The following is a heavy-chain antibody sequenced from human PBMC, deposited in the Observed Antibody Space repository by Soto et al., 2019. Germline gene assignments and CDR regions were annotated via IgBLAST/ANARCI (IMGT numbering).Heavy chain of an antibody. CDR3: ARDRDSSLWDY. Sequence: ASVKVSCKASGYTFTGYYMHWVRQAPGQGLEWMGWINPNSGGTNYAQKFQGRVTITADESTSTAYMELSSLRSEDTAVYYCARDRDSSLWDYWGQGTLVNVSS. D-gene: IGHD6-6*01. J-gene: IGHJ4*02. CDR2: INPNSGGT. V-gene: IGHV1-2*02. CDR1: GYTFTGYY.